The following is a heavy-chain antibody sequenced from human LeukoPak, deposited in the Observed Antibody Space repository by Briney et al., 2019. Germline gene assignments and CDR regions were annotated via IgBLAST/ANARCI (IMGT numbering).Heavy chain of an antibody. D-gene: IGHD6-19*01. V-gene: IGHV3-30*18. CDR1: GFTFSSYG. CDR3: AKDSAVAGMGYYYGMDV. CDR2: ISYDGSNK. Sequence: GGSLRLSCAASGFTFSSYGTHWVRQAPGKGLEWVAVISYDGSNKYYADSVKGRFTISRDNSKNTLYLQMNSLRAEDTAVYYCAKDSAVAGMGYYYGMDVWGQGTTVTVSS. J-gene: IGHJ6*02.